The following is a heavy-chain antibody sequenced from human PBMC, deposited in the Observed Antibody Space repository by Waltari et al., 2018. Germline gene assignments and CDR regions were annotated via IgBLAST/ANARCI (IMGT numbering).Heavy chain of an antibody. J-gene: IGHJ4*02. CDR1: GFIISNSW. V-gene: IGHV3-7*01. Sequence: EVTLVESGGGLVQPGRSMRLPGAASGFIISNSWMTWVRQAAGGGLEWVAIIRQDGGEKKYVDSVKGRFTISRDNTNNSVFLQMNSRTAEDTAVYYCVGGRGWLPDYWGQGILVTVSS. CDR2: IRQDGGEK. D-gene: IGHD6-19*01. CDR3: VGGRGWLPDY.